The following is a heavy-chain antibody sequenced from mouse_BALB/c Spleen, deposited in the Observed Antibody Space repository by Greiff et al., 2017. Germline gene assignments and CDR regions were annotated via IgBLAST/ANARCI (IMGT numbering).Heavy chain of an antibody. D-gene: IGHD2-14*01. Sequence: EVKVVESGGGLVQPGGSRKLSCAASGFTFSSFGMHWVRQAPEKGLEWVAYISSGSSTIYYADTVKGRFTISRDNPKNTLFLQMTSLRSEDTAMYYCARGAHRYDYAMDYWGQGTSVTVSS. V-gene: IGHV5-17*02. J-gene: IGHJ4*01. CDR1: GFTFSSFG. CDR3: ARGAHRYDYAMDY. CDR2: ISSGSSTI.